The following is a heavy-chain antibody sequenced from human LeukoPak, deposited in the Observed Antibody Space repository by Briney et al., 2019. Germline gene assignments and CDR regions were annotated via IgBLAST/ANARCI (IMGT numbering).Heavy chain of an antibody. D-gene: IGHD2-15*01. CDR3: ALIVVVAATADDY. CDR2: INHSGST. V-gene: IGHV4-34*01. Sequence: SETLSLTCAVYGGSFSGYYWSWIRQPPGKGLEWIGEINHSGSTNYNPSLKSRVTISVDTSKNQFSLKLSSVTAADTAVYYCALIVVVAATADDYWGREPWSPSPQ. CDR1: GGSFSGYY. J-gene: IGHJ4*02.